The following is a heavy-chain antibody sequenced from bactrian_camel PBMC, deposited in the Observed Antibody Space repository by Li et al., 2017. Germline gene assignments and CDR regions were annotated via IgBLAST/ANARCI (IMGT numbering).Heavy chain of an antibody. CDR1: GSVYISGTAC. Sequence: HVQLVESGGGSVLAGGSLTLSCAASGSVYISGTACMGWFRRVPGKEREGVAAIAPATGTTFYSDSVKGRFTISRDNGKNMLFLEMRNVRSDDTAVYYCTAERLKPTGIPCPPRGWVREEDFGYWGQGTQVTVS. CDR3: TAERLKPTGIPCPPRGWVREEDFGY. V-gene: IGHV3S54*01. D-gene: IGHD5*01. CDR2: IAPATGTT. J-gene: IGHJ6*01.